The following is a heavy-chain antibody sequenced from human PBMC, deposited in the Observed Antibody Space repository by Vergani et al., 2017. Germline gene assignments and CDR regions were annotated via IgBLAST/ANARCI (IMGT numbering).Heavy chain of an antibody. J-gene: IGHJ4*02. V-gene: IGHV3-66*01. D-gene: IGHD1-1*01. Sequence: EVQLVESGGGLVQPGGSLRLSCAASGFTVSSNYMSWVRQAPGKGLEWVSVIYSGGSTYYADSVKGRFTISRDNSKNTLYLQMNSLRAEDTAVYYCARGYTHWNPGLDYWGQGTLVTVSS. CDR2: IYSGGST. CDR1: GFTVSSNY. CDR3: ARGYTHWNPGLDY.